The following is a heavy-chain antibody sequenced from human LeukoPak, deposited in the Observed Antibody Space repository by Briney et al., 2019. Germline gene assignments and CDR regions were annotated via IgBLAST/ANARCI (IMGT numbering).Heavy chain of an antibody. J-gene: IGHJ3*02. CDR2: IYPGDSET. CDR1: GYRFTSHW. Sequence: GESLKISCKGSGYRFTSHWIGWVRQMPGKGLEWMGIIYPGDSETRYSPSFQGQVTISADKSISTAYLQWSSLKASDTAMYYCARRYYYDTSGYYLAHDAFDIWGQGTMVTVSS. CDR3: ARRYYYDTSGYYLAHDAFDI. D-gene: IGHD3-22*01. V-gene: IGHV5-51*01.